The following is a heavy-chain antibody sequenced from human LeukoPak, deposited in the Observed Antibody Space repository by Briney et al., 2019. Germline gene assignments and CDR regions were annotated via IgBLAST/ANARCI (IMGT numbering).Heavy chain of an antibody. CDR1: GGSISSSSYY. D-gene: IGHD3-22*01. CDR3: VRTYYDSRGAPD. Sequence: SETLSLTCTVSGGSISSSSYYWGWIRQPPGKGLEWIGSIYYSGSTSYNPSLKSRVTISVDTSKNQFSLKLSSVTAADTAVYYCVRTYYDSRGAPDWGQGTLATVSS. V-gene: IGHV4-39*01. J-gene: IGHJ4*02. CDR2: IYYSGST.